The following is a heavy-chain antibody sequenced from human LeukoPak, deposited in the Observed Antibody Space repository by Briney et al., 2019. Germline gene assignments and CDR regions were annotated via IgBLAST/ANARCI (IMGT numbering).Heavy chain of an antibody. CDR1: GGSINSGSYY. J-gene: IGHJ3*02. CDR2: IYYSGST. CDR3: ARRFAPSRNDAFDI. Sequence: SETLSLTCTVSGGSINSGSYYWGWIRQPPGKGLEWIGTIYYSGSTYYNPSLKSRVTISVDTSKNQFSLKLSSVTASDTAVYYCARRFAPSRNDAFDIWGQGTMVTVSS. D-gene: IGHD3-10*01. V-gene: IGHV4-39*01.